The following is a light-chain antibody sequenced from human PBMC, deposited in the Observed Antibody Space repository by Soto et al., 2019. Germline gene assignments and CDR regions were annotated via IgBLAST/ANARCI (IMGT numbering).Light chain of an antibody. CDR3: CSYAGSNNVV. CDR2: EVS. CDR1: SSDVGGYNY. V-gene: IGLV2-8*01. Sequence: QSVLTQPPSASGSPGQSVTISCTGTSSDVGGYNYVSWYQQHPGKAPTHMIYEVSERPSGVPDRFSGSKSGNTASLTVSGLQAEDEAEYYCCSYAGSNNVVFGGGTKLTVL. J-gene: IGLJ2*01.